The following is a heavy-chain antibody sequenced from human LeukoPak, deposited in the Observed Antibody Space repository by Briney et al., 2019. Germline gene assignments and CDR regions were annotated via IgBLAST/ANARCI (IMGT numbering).Heavy chain of an antibody. Sequence: GGSLRLSCAASGFTVSSNYMSWVRQAPGKGLEWVSGISGNGDTSYAESVKGRFTLSRDNSKNTLYLQMNSLRAEDTAVYYCAKRAVGVAYYFDYWGQGTLVTVSS. CDR1: GFTVSSNY. D-gene: IGHD1-26*01. J-gene: IGHJ4*02. CDR3: AKRAVGVAYYFDY. CDR2: ISGNGDT. V-gene: IGHV3-53*01.